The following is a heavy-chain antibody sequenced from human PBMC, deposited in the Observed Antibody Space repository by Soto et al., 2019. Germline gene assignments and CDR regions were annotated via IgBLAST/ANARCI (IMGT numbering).Heavy chain of an antibody. D-gene: IGHD5-18*01. J-gene: IGHJ5*02. CDR1: GGSISGHY. CDR3: ARTRVRALTAGESDP. CDR2: IYSTGAT. Sequence: LSLTCTVSGGSISGHYWSWIRRTAGKGLEWIGRIYSTGATSYNPSLNSRASMSIDTSKNQISLNLTSVTAADTAMYYCARTRVRALTAGESDPWGQGTLVTVSS. V-gene: IGHV4-4*07.